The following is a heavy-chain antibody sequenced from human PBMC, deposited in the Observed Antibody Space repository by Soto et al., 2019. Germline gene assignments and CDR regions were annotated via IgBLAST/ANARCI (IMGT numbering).Heavy chain of an antibody. J-gene: IGHJ4*02. CDR3: ARDCSSSACSTYQ. V-gene: IGHV1-18*01. CDR1: GYTFTNCG. D-gene: IGHD2-2*01. CDR2: ISTHNGNT. Sequence: ASVTVSCKTSGYTFTNCGNSWVRQAPGQGLEWMGWISTHNGNTVYAQKFQDRVTMTTDTSTSTAYMELKSLIPDDTATYYCARDCSSSACSTYQWGQGTPVTVSS.